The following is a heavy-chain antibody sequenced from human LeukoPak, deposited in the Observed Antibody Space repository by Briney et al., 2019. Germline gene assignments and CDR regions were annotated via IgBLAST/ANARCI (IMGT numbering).Heavy chain of an antibody. Sequence: PGGSLRLSCAASGFTFSSYGMSWVRQAPGKGLEWVSTISGSGATTYDADSVKGRFTISRDNAKNSMYLQMNSLRAEDTAVYDCARVTPLNYYDSSGYCDYWGQGTLVTVSS. D-gene: IGHD3-22*01. CDR1: GFTFSSYG. CDR3: ARVTPLNYYDSSGYCDY. V-gene: IGHV3-21*01. CDR2: ISGSGATT. J-gene: IGHJ4*02.